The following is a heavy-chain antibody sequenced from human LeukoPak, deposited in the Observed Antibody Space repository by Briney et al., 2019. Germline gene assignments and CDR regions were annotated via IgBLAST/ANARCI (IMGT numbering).Heavy chain of an antibody. CDR3: ARGWFPPRVRSDL. CDR1: GGSISNSSHY. J-gene: IGHJ2*01. CDR2: INHSGNT. V-gene: IGHV4-39*07. Sequence: PSETLSLTCTVSGGSISNSSHYWGWIRQPPGKGLEWIGEINHSGNTNYHPSLKSRVTISVDTSKNQVSLKLTSVTAADTAVYSCARGWFPPRVRSDLWGRGTLVTVSS. D-gene: IGHD3-10*01.